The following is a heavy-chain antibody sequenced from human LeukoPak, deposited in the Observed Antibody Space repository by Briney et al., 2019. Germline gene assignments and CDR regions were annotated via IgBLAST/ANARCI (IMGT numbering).Heavy chain of an antibody. Sequence: SETLSLTCGVSGGSISSTNWWTWVRQPPGKGLEWIGEVHLNGRTNYNPSLESRLTMSVDLSENHISLKLASVTAADTAVYYCAREGGFYRPLDYSGQGTLVTVSS. D-gene: IGHD3-3*01. CDR3: AREGGFYRPLDY. J-gene: IGHJ4*02. CDR2: VHLNGRT. V-gene: IGHV4-4*02. CDR1: GGSISSTNW.